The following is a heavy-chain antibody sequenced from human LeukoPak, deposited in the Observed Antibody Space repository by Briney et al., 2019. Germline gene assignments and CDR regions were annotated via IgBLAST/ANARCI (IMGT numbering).Heavy chain of an antibody. V-gene: IGHV3-7*05. CDR1: GINFGSYW. Sequence: GGSLRRSCAASGINFGSYWMTWVRQAPGKGLECVANIKPDGSEKHYVDSVEGRFTISRDNAKNSLFLEMNSLRAEDTAVYYCARGRMAVASSYEYWGQGTLVTVSS. CDR2: IKPDGSEK. CDR3: ARGRMAVASSYEY. D-gene: IGHD6-19*01. J-gene: IGHJ4*02.